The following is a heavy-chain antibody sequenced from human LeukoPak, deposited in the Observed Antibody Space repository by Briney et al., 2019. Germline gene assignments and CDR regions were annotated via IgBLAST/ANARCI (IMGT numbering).Heavy chain of an antibody. CDR3: AKGEGGSSYGGVDY. CDR2: ISGSGGST. CDR1: GVSLSGSW. V-gene: IGHV3-23*01. Sequence: GGSLRLSCEASGVSLSGSWMHWVRQAPGKGLEWGSAISGSGGSTYYADSVKGRFTISRDNSENTLYLQMNSLRAEDTAVYYCAKGEGGSSYGGVDYWGRGTLVTVSS. J-gene: IGHJ4*02. D-gene: IGHD6-13*01.